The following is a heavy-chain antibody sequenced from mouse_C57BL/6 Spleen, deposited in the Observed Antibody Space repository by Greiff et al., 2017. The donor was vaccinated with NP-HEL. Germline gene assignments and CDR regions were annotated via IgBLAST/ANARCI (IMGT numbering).Heavy chain of an antibody. D-gene: IGHD1-1*01. J-gene: IGHJ1*03. CDR1: GFNIKDYY. CDR3: TTPYYGSRDWYFDV. Sequence: VQLQQSGAELVRPGASVKLSCTASGFNIKDYYMHWVKQRPEQGLEWIGRIDPEDGDTEYAPKFQGKATMTADTSSNTAYLQLSSLTSEDTAVYYCTTPYYGSRDWYFDVWGTGTTVTVSS. CDR2: IDPEDGDT. V-gene: IGHV14-1*01.